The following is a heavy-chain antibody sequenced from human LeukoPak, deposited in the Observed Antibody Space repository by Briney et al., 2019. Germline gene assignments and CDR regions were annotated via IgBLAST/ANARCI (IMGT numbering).Heavy chain of an antibody. CDR1: GFTFSDHY. CDR2: TGNKVNSYTT. J-gene: IGHJ4*02. CDR3: ARVIVDSGPSFDF. V-gene: IGHV3-72*01. D-gene: IGHD1-26*01. Sequence: GGSLRLSCAASGFTFSDHYMDWVRQAPGKGLEWVGRTGNKVNSYTTEYAASVKGRFTISRDNSKNSMYLQMNSLKTEDTAVYYCARVIVDSGPSFDFWGQGTLVTVSS.